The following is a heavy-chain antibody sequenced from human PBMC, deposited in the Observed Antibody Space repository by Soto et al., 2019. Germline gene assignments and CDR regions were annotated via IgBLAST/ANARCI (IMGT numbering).Heavy chain of an antibody. CDR3: ARDRLRLSYNGAFDI. CDR1: GFTFSSYG. V-gene: IGHV3-33*01. CDR2: IWYDGSNK. J-gene: IGHJ3*02. D-gene: IGHD4-17*01. Sequence: GGSLRLSCAASGFTFSSYGMHWVRQAPGKGLEWVAVIWYDGSNKYYADSVKGRFTISRDNSKNTLYLQMNSLRAEDTAVYYCARDRLRLSYNGAFDIWGQGTMVTVSS.